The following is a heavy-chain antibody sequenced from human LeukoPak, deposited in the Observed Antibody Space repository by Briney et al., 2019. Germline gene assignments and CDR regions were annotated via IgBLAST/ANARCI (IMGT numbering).Heavy chain of an antibody. D-gene: IGHD5-24*01. CDR1: GGTFSSYA. J-gene: IGHJ3*02. CDR3: AIFSVEMATIDAFDI. V-gene: IGHV1-69*05. Sequence: VASVKVSCKASGGTFSSYAISWVRQAPGQGLEWMGRIIPIFGTANYAQKFQGRATITTDESTSTAYMELSSLRSEDTAVYYCAIFSVEMATIDAFDIWGQGTMVTVSS. CDR2: IIPIFGTA.